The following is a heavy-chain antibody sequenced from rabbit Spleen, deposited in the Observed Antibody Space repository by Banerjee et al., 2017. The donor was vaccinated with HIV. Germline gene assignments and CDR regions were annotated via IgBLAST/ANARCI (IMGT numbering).Heavy chain of an antibody. Sequence: QEQLVESGGGLVKPEGSLTLTCKASGFDFSSSYYMCWVRQAPGKRPEWIACIYIGGSGSTWYASWVNGRFTISKASSTTVTLQMTSLTAADTATYFCARDDVNDGYPTDLWGPGTLVTVS. CDR2: IYIGGSGST. CDR1: GFDFSSSYY. CDR3: ARDDVNDGYPTDL. J-gene: IGHJ4*01. D-gene: IGHD7-1*01. V-gene: IGHV1S45*01.